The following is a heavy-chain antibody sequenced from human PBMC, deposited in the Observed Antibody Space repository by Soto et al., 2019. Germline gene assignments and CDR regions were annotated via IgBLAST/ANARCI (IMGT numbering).Heavy chain of an antibody. J-gene: IGHJ4*02. Sequence: SETLSLTCAVSGGSISSGGYSWSWIRQPPGKGLEWIGYIYHSGSTYYNPSLKSRVTISVDRSKNQFSLKLSSVTAANTAVYYCARTPMYWGQGTLVTVSS. CDR1: GGSISSGGYS. CDR3: ARTPMY. V-gene: IGHV4-30-2*01. CDR2: IYHSGST.